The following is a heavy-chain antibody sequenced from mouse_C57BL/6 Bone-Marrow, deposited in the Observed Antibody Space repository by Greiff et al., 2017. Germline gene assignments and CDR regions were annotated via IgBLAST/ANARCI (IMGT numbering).Heavy chain of an antibody. CDR2: ISYDGSN. D-gene: IGHD3-3*01. J-gene: IGHJ3*01. CDR3: ARDDRDRAY. CDR1: GYSITSGYY. V-gene: IGHV3-6*01. Sequence: VQLQQSGPGLVKPSQSLSLTCSVTGYSITSGYYWNWIRQFPGNKLEWMGYISYDGSNNYNPSLQNLISITRNTSKTQFFLELNSVTTEDTATYYCARDDRDRAYWGQGTLVTVSA.